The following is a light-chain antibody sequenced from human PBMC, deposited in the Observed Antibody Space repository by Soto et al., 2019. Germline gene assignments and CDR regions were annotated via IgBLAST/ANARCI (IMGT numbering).Light chain of an antibody. CDR1: NIGIKS. V-gene: IGLV3-21*04. CDR2: YDS. Sequence: SYELTQPPSVSVAPGKTARITCGGNNIGIKSVHWYQQKPGQAPVLVIYYDSDRPSGIPERVSGSNSGNTATLTISRVEAGDEADYYCQVWDSSSVHVVFGGGTKLTVL. J-gene: IGLJ2*01. CDR3: QVWDSSSVHVV.